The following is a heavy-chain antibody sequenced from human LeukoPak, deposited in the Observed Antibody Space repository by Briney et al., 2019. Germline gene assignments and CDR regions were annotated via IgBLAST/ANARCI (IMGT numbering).Heavy chain of an antibody. CDR2: IKQDGSEL. D-gene: IGHD1/OR15-1a*01. CDR3: ARENRPNAFDI. J-gene: IGHJ3*02. V-gene: IGHV3-7*01. CDR1: EFTFRNYW. Sequence: GGPLSSSWAASEFTFRNYWINWVGLPPGRRVGWVANIKQDGSELQDVDSVKGRFTVSRDNAKNSLYLQMNSLRAEDTAVFYCARENRPNAFDIWGLGTMVTVSS.